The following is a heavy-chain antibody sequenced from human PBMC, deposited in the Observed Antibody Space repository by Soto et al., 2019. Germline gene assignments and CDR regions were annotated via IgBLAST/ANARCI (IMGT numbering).Heavy chain of an antibody. D-gene: IGHD5-12*01. Sequence: ASVKVSCKASGYTFTSYGISWVRQAPGQGLEWMGWISAYNGNTNYAQKLQGRVTMTTDTSTSTAYMELRSLRAEDTAVYYCAKDRYGGYSWASGYFDYWGQGTLVTVSS. CDR1: GYTFTSYG. CDR2: ISAYNGNT. J-gene: IGHJ4*02. V-gene: IGHV1-18*01. CDR3: AKDRYGGYSWASGYFDY.